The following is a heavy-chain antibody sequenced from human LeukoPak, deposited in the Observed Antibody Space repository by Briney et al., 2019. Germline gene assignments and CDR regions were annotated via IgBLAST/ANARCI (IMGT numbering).Heavy chain of an antibody. CDR2: INHSGST. CDR1: GGSFSGYY. Sequence: SETLSLTCAVYGGSFSGYYWSWIRQPPGKGLEWIGEINHSGSTNYNPPLKSRVTISVDTSKNQFSLKLSSVTAADTAVYYCARAQHTYYYGSGSYLDYWGQGTLVTVSS. J-gene: IGHJ4*02. D-gene: IGHD3-10*01. V-gene: IGHV4-34*01. CDR3: ARAQHTYYYGSGSYLDY.